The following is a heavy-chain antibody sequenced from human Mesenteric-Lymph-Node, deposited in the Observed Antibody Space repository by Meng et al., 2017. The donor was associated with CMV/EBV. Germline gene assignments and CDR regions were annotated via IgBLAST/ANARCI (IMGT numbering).Heavy chain of an antibody. Sequence: SVKVSCKASGGTFSSYAISWVRQAPGQGLEWMGGIIPILGIANYAQKFQSRVTITADKSTSTAYMELSSLRSEDTAVYYCARSPLGRITGTLRREFDYWGQGTLVTVSS. CDR2: IIPILGIA. CDR1: GGTFSSYA. J-gene: IGHJ4*02. D-gene: IGHD1-20*01. CDR3: ARSPLGRITGTLRREFDY. V-gene: IGHV1-69*10.